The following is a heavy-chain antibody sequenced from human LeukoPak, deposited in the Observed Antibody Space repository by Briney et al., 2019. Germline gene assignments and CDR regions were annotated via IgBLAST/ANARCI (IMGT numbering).Heavy chain of an antibody. V-gene: IGHV4-31*03. J-gene: IGHJ2*01. CDR3: AREWLGELLSSGYFDL. CDR2: IYYSGST. CDR1: GGSISGGGYY. D-gene: IGHD3-10*01. Sequence: SETLSLTCTVSGGSISGGGYYWGWIRQHPGKGLEWIGYIYYSGSTYYNPSLKSRVTISVDTSKNQFSLKLSSVTAADTAVYYCAREWLGELLSSGYFDLWGRGTLVTVSS.